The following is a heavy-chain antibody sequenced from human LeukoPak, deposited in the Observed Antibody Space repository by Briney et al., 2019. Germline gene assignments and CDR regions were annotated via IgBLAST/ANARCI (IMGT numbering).Heavy chain of an antibody. CDR1: GFTFSSYA. Sequence: PGGSLRLSCAASGFTFSSYAMGWVRQAPGKGLEWVANIKQDGSEKYYVDSVEGRFTISRDNAKNSLYLQMNSLRAEDTAVYYCARERDILVRGVIINLGYCDLWGRGTLVTVSS. CDR3: ARERDILVRGVIINLGYCDL. V-gene: IGHV3-7*01. J-gene: IGHJ2*01. D-gene: IGHD3-10*01. CDR2: IKQDGSEK.